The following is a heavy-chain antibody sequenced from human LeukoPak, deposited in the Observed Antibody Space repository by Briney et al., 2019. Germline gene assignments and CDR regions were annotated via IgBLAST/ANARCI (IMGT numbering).Heavy chain of an antibody. D-gene: IGHD2-8*01. V-gene: IGHV3-30*02. CDR1: GFTFSSYG. CDR3: AKDGVPSRYFGRNYFDY. J-gene: IGHJ4*02. CDR2: IRYGSNK. Sequence: GSLRLSCAASGFTFSSYGMYWVRQAPGKGLEWVAFIRYGSNKYYADSVKGRFTVSRDNSKNTLYLQMNSLRAEDTAVYYCAKDGVPSRYFGRNYFDYWGQGTLVTVSS.